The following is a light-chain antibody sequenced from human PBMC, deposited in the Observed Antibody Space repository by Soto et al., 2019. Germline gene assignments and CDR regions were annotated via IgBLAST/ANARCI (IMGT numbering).Light chain of an antibody. Sequence: QSVLAQSPSASETPWQRVTISCYGSSSNIGKNSVYWYQQLPGTAPKLLIYKNDQRPSGVPDRFSGSKSGTSASLAISGLRSEDEADYYCAAWDDSLRAYVFGIGTKVTV. CDR3: AAWDDSLRAYV. J-gene: IGLJ1*01. CDR1: SSNIGKNS. CDR2: KND. V-gene: IGLV1-47*01.